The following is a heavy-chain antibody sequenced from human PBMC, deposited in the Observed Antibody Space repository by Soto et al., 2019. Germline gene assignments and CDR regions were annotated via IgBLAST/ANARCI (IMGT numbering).Heavy chain of an antibody. CDR1: GDSVSSNSAA. Sequence: SQTLSLTCALSGDSVSSNSAAWNWIRQSPSRGLEWLGRTYYRSKWYNDYAVSVKSRITINPDTSKNQFSLQLNSVTPEDTAVYYCARVVGPRVVLGYYGMDVWGQGTTVTVSS. CDR2: TYYRSKWYN. J-gene: IGHJ6*02. V-gene: IGHV6-1*01. CDR3: ARVVGPRVVLGYYGMDV. D-gene: IGHD2-15*01.